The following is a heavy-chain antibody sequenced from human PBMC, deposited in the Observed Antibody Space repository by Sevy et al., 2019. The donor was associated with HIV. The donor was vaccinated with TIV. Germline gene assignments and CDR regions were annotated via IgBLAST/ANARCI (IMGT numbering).Heavy chain of an antibody. CDR1: GFTFSSYW. D-gene: IGHD4-4*01. CDR3: AIDRGALQYYYYGMDV. CDR2: INSDGSST. V-gene: IGHV3-74*01. J-gene: IGHJ6*02. Sequence: GGSLRLSCAASGFTFSSYWMHWVRQAPGKGLVWVSRINSDGSSTSDADSVKGRFTISRDNAKNTLYLQMNSLRAEDMAVYYRAIDRGALQYYYYGMDVWGQGTTVTVSS.